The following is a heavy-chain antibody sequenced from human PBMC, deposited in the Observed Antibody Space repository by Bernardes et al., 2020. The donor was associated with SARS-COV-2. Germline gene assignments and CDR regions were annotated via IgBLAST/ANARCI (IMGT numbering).Heavy chain of an antibody. Sequence: SETLSLTCTVSGGSISTNYWSWVRQSPGRGLEWIGYIYYRGSTNYNPSLKSRVTISVDTSKNQFSLKLSSVTAADTAVYYCARAPNPIWFDPWGQGTLVTVSS. CDR3: ARAPNPIWFDP. CDR2: IYYRGST. J-gene: IGHJ5*02. V-gene: IGHV4-59*08. CDR1: GGSISTNY.